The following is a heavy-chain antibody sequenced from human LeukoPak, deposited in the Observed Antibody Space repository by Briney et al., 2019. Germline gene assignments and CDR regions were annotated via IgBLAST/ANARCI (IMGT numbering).Heavy chain of an antibody. CDR3: ARDGRVGATSAPGVNWFDP. CDR1: GFTFSSYS. V-gene: IGHV3-21*01. J-gene: IGHJ5*02. CDR2: ISSSSSYI. D-gene: IGHD1-26*01. Sequence: GGSLRLSCAASGFTFSSYSMNWVRQAPGKGLEWVSSISSSSSYICYADSVKGRFTISRDNAKNSLYLQMNSLRAEDTAVYYCARDGRVGATSAPGVNWFDPWGQGTLVTVSS.